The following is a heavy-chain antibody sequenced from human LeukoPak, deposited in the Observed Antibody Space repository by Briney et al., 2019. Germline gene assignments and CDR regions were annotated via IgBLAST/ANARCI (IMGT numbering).Heavy chain of an antibody. CDR2: IDPSGGST. V-gene: IGHV1-46*01. J-gene: IGHJ5*02. CDR1: AYTFSTYL. D-gene: IGHD3-10*01. Sequence: ASVKVSCKASAYTFSTYLLHWVRQAPGQGLEWMGIIDPSGGSTAYAQKFQGRATMTRDTSTSTVYMELSSLRSEDTAVYYCARDLGLRGVTNWFDPWGQGTLVTVSS. CDR3: ARDLGLRGVTNWFDP.